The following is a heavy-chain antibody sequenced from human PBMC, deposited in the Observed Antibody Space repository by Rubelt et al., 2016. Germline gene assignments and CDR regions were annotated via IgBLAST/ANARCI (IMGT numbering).Heavy chain of an antibody. CDR3: ARLPREQLVNY. CDR2: IYYCGST. J-gene: IGHJ4*02. Sequence: QLQLQESGPGLVKPSETLSLTCTVSGGSISSSSYYWGWIRQPPGKGLEWIGSIYYCGSTYYNPSLKSRVTIAVDTSKNQFSLKLSSVTAADTAVYYCARLPREQLVNYWRQGTLVTVSS. D-gene: IGHD6-6*01. CDR1: GGSISSSSYY. V-gene: IGHV4-39*01.